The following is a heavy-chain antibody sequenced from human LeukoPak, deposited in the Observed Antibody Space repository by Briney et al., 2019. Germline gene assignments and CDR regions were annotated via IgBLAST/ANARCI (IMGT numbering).Heavy chain of an antibody. CDR3: ARFWTGYLPDY. CDR1: GYTFTTYT. J-gene: IGHJ4*02. V-gene: IGHV1-18*01. Sequence: ASVKVSCKASGYTFTTYTVGWVRQAPGQGLEWMGWISTYNGNTEYVKSLQGRVTMTTDTSSSTAYMELRGLKSDDTAVYYCARFWTGYLPDYWGQGTLVTVSS. D-gene: IGHD3/OR15-3a*01. CDR2: ISTYNGNT.